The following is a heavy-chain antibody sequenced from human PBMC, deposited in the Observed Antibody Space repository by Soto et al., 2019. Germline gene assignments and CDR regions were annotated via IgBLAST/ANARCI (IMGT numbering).Heavy chain of an antibody. V-gene: IGHV4-34*01. CDR2: INHSGST. CDR1: CGSFIGYY. Sequence: SETLSLTCAFYCGSFIGYYWSWIRQPPGKGLEWIGEINHSGSTNYNPSLKSRVTISVDTSKNQFSLKLSSVTAADTAVYYCARWTILGATGMDVWGQGTTVTVSS. CDR3: ARWTILGATGMDV. J-gene: IGHJ6*02. D-gene: IGHD1-26*01.